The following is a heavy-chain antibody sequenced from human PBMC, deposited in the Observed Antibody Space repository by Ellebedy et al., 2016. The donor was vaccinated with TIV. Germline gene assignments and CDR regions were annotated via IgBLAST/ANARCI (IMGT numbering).Heavy chain of an antibody. CDR3: AKNSNYFGREGGYFDY. D-gene: IGHD4-11*01. V-gene: IGHV3-30*18. CDR2: ISYDERDE. CDR1: QFMFDSYG. J-gene: IGHJ4*02. Sequence: GESLKISCAASQFMFDSYGMVWVRQAPGKGLEVVAVISYDERDEDYADSVKGRFTISRDNSKNTLYLQMNRLRPEDTALYYCAKNSNYFGREGGYFDYWGQGTLVTVSS.